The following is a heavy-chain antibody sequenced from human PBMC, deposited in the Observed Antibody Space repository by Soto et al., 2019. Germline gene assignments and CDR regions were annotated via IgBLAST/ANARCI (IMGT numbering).Heavy chain of an antibody. J-gene: IGHJ4*02. D-gene: IGHD3-3*01. V-gene: IGHV3-7*01. CDR1: GFTFSSYW. Sequence: GGSLRLSCAASGFTFSSYWMSWVRQAPGKGLEWVANIKQDGSEKYYVDSVKGRFTISRDNAKNSLYLQMNSLRAEDTAVYYCAKTYYDFWSGQDYYFDYWGQGTLVTVS. CDR2: IKQDGSEK. CDR3: AKTYYDFWSGQDYYFDY.